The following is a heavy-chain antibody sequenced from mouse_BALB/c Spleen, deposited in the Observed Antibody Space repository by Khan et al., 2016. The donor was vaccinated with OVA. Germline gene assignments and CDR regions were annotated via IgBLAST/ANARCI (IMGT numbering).Heavy chain of an antibody. CDR1: GYSITTDYA. CDR2: ISYSGNT. J-gene: IGHJ2*01. Sequence: DVKLQESGPGLVKPSQSLSLTCTVTGYSITTDYAWNWIRQFPGHKLEWMGFISYSGNTKYNPSLKSRISITRDTSKNQFFLQLKSVTTEDTARYYCARVYGGDFDYWGQGTTLTVSS. D-gene: IGHD1-1*01. CDR3: ARVYGGDFDY. V-gene: IGHV3-2*02.